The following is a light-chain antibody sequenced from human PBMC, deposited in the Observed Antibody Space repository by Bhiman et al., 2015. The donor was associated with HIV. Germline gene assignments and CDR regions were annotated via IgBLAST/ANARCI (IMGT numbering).Light chain of an antibody. CDR1: RGSIASNY. CDR2: EDD. V-gene: IGLV6-57*01. Sequence: NFMLTQPHFVSESPGKTVTISCTRNRGSIASNYVQWYQQRPGSSPTIVIYEDDQRPSGVPDRFSGSIDSSSNSASLTISGLKTEDEADYYCQSYHSDKEFGGGTKLTVL. J-gene: IGLJ3*02. CDR3: QSYHSDKE.